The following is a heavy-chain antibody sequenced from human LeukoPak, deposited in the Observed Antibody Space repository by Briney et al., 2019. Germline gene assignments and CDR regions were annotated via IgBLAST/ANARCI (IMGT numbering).Heavy chain of an antibody. Sequence: GGSLRLSCAASGFTFSNYGMHWVRQAPGKGLEWVAVISYDGSNKYYTDSVKGRFTISRDNSKITLYLQMNSLRAEDTAVYYCAKDRTAGYDGLVDYWGQGTLVTASS. CDR2: ISYDGSNK. CDR1: GFTFSNYG. CDR3: AKDRTAGYDGLVDY. D-gene: IGHD5-12*01. J-gene: IGHJ4*02. V-gene: IGHV3-30*18.